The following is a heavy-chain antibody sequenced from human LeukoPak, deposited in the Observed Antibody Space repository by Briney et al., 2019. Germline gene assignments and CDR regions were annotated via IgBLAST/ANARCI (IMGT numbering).Heavy chain of an antibody. D-gene: IGHD3-10*01. CDR3: ARPGSWGYYGSGSYDY. CDR2: INHSGST. CDR1: GGSFSGYY. V-gene: IGHV4-34*01. J-gene: IGHJ4*02. Sequence: PSETLSLTCAVYGGSFSGYYWSWIRQPPGKGLEWIREINHSGSTNYNPSLKSRVTISVDTSKNQFSLKLSSVTAADTAVYYCARPGSWGYYGSGSYDYWGQGTLVTVSS.